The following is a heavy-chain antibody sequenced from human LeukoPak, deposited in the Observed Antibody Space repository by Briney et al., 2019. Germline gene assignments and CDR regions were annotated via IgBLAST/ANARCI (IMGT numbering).Heavy chain of an antibody. CDR2: IYYSGST. V-gene: IGHV4-59*08. CDR3: ARGRGADSYGYFDY. Sequence: SETLSLTCTVSGGSISSYYWSWIRQPPGKGLEWIGYIYYSGSTNYNPSLKSRVTISVDTSKNQFSLKLSSVTAADTAVYYCARGRGADSYGYFDYWGQGTLVTVSS. D-gene: IGHD5-18*01. CDR1: GGSISSYY. J-gene: IGHJ4*02.